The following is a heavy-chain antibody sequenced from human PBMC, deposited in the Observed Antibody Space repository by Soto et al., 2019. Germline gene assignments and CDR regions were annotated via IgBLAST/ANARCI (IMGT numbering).Heavy chain of an antibody. J-gene: IGHJ2*01. CDR2: LIPIFGTA. CDR1: GGTFSSYA. CDR3: ARVGAYSSSWDDWYFDL. Sequence: ASVKVSCKASGGTFSSYAISWVRQAPGQGLEWMGGLIPIFGTANYAQKFPGSVTITADESTSTAYMELSSLRSEDTAVYYCARVGAYSSSWDDWYFDLWGRGTLVTVSS. D-gene: IGHD6-13*01. V-gene: IGHV1-69*13.